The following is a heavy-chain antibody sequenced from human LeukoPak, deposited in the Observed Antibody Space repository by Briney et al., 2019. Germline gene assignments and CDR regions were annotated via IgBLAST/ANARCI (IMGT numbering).Heavy chain of an antibody. J-gene: IGHJ4*02. Sequence: PSETLSLTCTVSGGSISSGGYYWSWIRQHPGKGLEWIGYIYYSGSTYYNPSLKSRVTISVDTSKNQFSLKLSSVTAADTAVYYCAGLDSSGYTPTSYFDYWGQGTLVTVSS. CDR1: GGSISSGGYY. D-gene: IGHD3-22*01. CDR2: IYYSGST. CDR3: AGLDSSGYTPTSYFDY. V-gene: IGHV4-31*03.